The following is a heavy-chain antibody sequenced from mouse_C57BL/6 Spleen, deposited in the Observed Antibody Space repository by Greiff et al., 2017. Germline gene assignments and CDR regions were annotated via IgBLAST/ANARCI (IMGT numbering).Heavy chain of an antibody. CDR1: GYTFTSYC. CDR3: ARLRNWAFAD. Sequence: QVQLQQPGAELVRPGTSVKLSCKASGYTFTSYCMHWVKQRPGQGLEWIGVIDPTDSYTNYNQKFKGKATLTVDRSSSTAYMQLSSLTSEDSAVYCCARLRNWAFADWGKGTLVTVSA. V-gene: IGHV1-59*01. CDR2: IDPTDSYT. D-gene: IGHD4-1*01. J-gene: IGHJ3*01.